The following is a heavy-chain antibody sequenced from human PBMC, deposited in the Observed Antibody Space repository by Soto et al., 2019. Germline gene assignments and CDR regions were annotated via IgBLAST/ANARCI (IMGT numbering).Heavy chain of an antibody. CDR2: IYYSGSS. Sequence: QVQLQESGPGLVKPSETLSLTCTVSGGSISSYDWSWIRQPPEKGLEWIGYIYYSGSSNYNPSLKRRVTISVDTSKHKFSLKLTSVTAADTAVYYCARRYGDAFDIWGKGKMVTVAS. D-gene: IGHD4-17*01. CDR3: ARRYGDAFDI. J-gene: IGHJ3*02. CDR1: GGSISSYD. V-gene: IGHV4-59*08.